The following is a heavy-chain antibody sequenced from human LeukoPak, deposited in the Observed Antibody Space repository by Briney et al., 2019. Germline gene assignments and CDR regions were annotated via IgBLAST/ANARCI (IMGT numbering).Heavy chain of an antibody. CDR2: IYYSGST. J-gene: IGHJ3*02. CDR3: AAEYDSPGAFDI. V-gene: IGHV4-31*03. CDR1: GGSISSGGYY. D-gene: IGHD3-22*01. Sequence: PSETLSLTCTVSGGSISSGGYYWSWLRQHPGKGLEWIGYIYYSGSTYYNPSLKSRVTISVDTSKNQFSLKLSSVTAADTAVYYCAAEYDSPGAFDIWGQGTMVTVSS.